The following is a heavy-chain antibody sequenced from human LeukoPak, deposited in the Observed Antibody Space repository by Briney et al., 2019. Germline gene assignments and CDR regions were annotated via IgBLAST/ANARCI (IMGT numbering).Heavy chain of an antibody. J-gene: IGHJ4*02. V-gene: IGHV3-48*02. Sequence: GGSLRLSCAGTGFTFSSYSMNWVRQAPGKGLEWVSYISSSGGDAYYADSVKGRFTISRDNAQNSLSLQMNGLRDEDTAVYHCARSRSGNYFDYWGQGTLVSVSS. CDR2: ISSSGGDA. D-gene: IGHD1-26*01. CDR1: GFTFSSYS. CDR3: ARSRSGNYFDY.